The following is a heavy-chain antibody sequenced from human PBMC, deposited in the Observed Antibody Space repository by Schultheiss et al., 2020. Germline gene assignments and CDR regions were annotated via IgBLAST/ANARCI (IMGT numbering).Heavy chain of an antibody. J-gene: IGHJ6*03. Sequence: SETLSLTCTVSGGSISSSSYYWGWIRQPPGKGLEWIGYIYYSGSTYYNPSLKSRVTISVDRSKNQFSLKLSSVTAADTAVYYCASSYCSSTSCPIVMDVWGKGTTVTVSS. CDR2: IYYSGST. D-gene: IGHD2-2*01. CDR3: ASSYCSSTSCPIVMDV. V-gene: IGHV4-39*07. CDR1: GGSISSSSYY.